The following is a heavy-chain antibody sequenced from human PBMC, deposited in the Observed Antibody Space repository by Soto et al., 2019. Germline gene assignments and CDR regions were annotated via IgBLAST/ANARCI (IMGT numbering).Heavy chain of an antibody. CDR1: ESTVSRDW. D-gene: IGHD1-26*01. J-gene: IGHJ4*02. Sequence: EVHLVESGGGLVQTGGSLRLSCAIFESTVSRDWMNWVRQAPGKGLEWVAHINQDGSEKYYVDSVKGRFTISRDNAKKSLYLQMNRLSPADTAMYDGSGGVGDAFWGQGTLVTVSS. CDR3: SGGVGDAF. CDR2: INQDGSEK. V-gene: IGHV3-7*04.